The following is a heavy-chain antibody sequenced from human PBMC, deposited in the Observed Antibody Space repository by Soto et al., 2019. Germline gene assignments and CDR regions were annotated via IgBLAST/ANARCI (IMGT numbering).Heavy chain of an antibody. CDR3: AKVPSQYIWGSYLRYYDY. V-gene: IGHV3-23*01. J-gene: IGHJ4*02. D-gene: IGHD3-16*02. CDR1: GFPFSNYA. CDR2: ISAYTDYA. Sequence: EVQILESGGGLVQSGGSLRLSCAASGFPFSNYAMTWVRQAAGKGLEWVSAISAYTDYAYSADSVKDRVTISRDNSNNTLSRQMDSLRAEDTAVYYGAKVPSQYIWGSYLRYYDYWGQGPLVTVSS.